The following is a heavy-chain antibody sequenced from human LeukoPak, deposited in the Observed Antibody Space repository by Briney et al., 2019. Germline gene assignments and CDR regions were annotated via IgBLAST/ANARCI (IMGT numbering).Heavy chain of an antibody. CDR1: GGSFSGYY. CDR2: INHSGST. Sequence: SETLSLTCAVYGGSFSGYYWSWIRQPPGKGLEWIGEINHSGSTNYSPSLKSRVTISVDTSKNQFSLKLSSVTAADTAVYYCARGRSGWYAYYYYYGMDVWGQGTTVTVSS. V-gene: IGHV4-34*01. D-gene: IGHD6-19*01. CDR3: ARGRSGWYAYYYYYGMDV. J-gene: IGHJ6*02.